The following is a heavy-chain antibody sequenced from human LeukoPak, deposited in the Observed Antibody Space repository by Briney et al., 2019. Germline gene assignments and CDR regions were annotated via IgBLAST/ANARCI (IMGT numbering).Heavy chain of an antibody. Sequence: SETLSLTCTVSGGSIGSYYWSWIRQPPGKGLEWIGYIYYSGSTNYNPSPKSRVAISVDTSKNQFSLKLSSVTAADTAVYYCARHTAMVVGLIDYWGQGTLVTVSS. CDR2: IYYSGST. D-gene: IGHD5-18*01. J-gene: IGHJ4*02. CDR1: GGSIGSYY. CDR3: ARHTAMVVGLIDY. V-gene: IGHV4-59*01.